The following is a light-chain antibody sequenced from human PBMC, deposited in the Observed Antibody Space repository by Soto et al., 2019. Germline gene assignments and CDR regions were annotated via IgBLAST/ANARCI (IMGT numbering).Light chain of an antibody. Sequence: AIQMTQSPSSLSASVLYRVTITFRASQGIRNDLGVYQQKPGEAPKLLIYAASSLQSGVPSRFSGSGSGTDFTLTISSMQPEDFATYYCLQDYNYPRTFGQGTKVDIK. CDR2: AAS. V-gene: IGKV1-6*01. CDR3: LQDYNYPRT. J-gene: IGKJ1*01. CDR1: QGIRND.